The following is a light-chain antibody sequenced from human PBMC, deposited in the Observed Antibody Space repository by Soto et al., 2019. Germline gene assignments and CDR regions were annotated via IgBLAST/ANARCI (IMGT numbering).Light chain of an antibody. CDR2: GAS. V-gene: IGKV3-20*01. J-gene: IGKJ4*01. CDR1: QSVSSSY. CDR3: QQHGSSLT. Sequence: EIVLTQSPGTLSLSPGERATLSCRASQSVSSSYLAWYQQKPGQAPRLLIYGASSRATGIPDRFSGSGSGTDFTLTISRLEPEDFAVYYCQQHGSSLTFGGGTEVDIK.